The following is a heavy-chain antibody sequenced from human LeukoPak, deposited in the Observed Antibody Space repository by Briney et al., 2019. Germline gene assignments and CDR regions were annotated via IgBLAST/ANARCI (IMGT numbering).Heavy chain of an antibody. CDR2: IWSDGSNK. CDR3: ARKGGTVSFDNWFDP. D-gene: IGHD1-7*01. CDR1: GFTFSNYG. J-gene: IGHJ5*02. Sequence: PGGSLRLSCAGSGFTFSNYGVHWVRQAPGKGLEWVAGIWSDGSNKHHADSVKGRFTISRDNSKNTLYLQMNSVRDDDTAVYYCARKGGTVSFDNWFDPWGQGTLVTVSS. V-gene: IGHV3-33*01.